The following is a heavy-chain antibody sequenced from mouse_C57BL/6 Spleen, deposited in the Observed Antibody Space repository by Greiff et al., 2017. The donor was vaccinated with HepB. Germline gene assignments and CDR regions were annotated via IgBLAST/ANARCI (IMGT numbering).Heavy chain of an antibody. V-gene: IGHV1-26*01. CDR1: GYTFTDYY. CDR2: INPNNGGT. CDR3: ARRYDYGGFDY. J-gene: IGHJ2*01. D-gene: IGHD2-4*01. Sequence: VQLQQSGPELVKPGASVKISCKASGYTFTDYYMNWVKQSHGKSLEWIGDINPNNGGTSYNQKFKGKATLTVDKSSSTAYMELRSLTSEDSAVYYCARRYDYGGFDYWGQGTTLTVSS.